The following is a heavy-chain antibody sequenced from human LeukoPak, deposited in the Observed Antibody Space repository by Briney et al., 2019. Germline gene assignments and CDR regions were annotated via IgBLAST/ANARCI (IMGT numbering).Heavy chain of an antibody. CDR1: GFTFSSYN. D-gene: IGHD3-9*01. V-gene: IGHV3-21*01. J-gene: IGHJ4*02. CDR3: ARDEVRYFDWLPTPQDY. Sequence: GGSLRLSCAASGFTFSSYNMNWVRQAPGKGLEWVSSISSSSSYIYYADSVKGRFTISRDNAKNSLYLQMNSLRAEDTAVYYCARDEVRYFDWLPTPQDYWGQGTLVTVPS. CDR2: ISSSSSYI.